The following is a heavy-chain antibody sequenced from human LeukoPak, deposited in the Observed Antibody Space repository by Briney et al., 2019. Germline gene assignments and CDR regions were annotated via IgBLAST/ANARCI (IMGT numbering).Heavy chain of an antibody. J-gene: IGHJ4*02. V-gene: IGHV1-2*02. CDR3: ARARGYFDWLPPFDY. Sequence: ASVKVSCKASGYTFTGYYMHGVRQAPGQGLEWMGWINPNSGGTNYAQKFQGRVTMTRDTSISTAYMELSRLRSDDTAVYYCARARGYFDWLPPFDYWGQGTLVTVSS. CDR1: GYTFTGYY. D-gene: IGHD3-9*01. CDR2: INPNSGGT.